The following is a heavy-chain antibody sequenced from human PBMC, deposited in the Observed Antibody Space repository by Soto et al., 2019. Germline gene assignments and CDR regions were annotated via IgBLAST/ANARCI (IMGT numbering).Heavy chain of an antibody. CDR3: AITNIVATITLFDY. CDR1: GGSISSSSYY. Sequence: SETLSLTCTVSGGSISSSSYYWGWIRQPPGKGLEWIGSIYYSGSTYYNPSLKSRVTISVDTSKNQFSLKLSSVTAADTAVYYCAITNIVATITLFDYWGQGTLVTVSS. J-gene: IGHJ4*02. V-gene: IGHV4-39*01. CDR2: IYYSGST. D-gene: IGHD5-12*01.